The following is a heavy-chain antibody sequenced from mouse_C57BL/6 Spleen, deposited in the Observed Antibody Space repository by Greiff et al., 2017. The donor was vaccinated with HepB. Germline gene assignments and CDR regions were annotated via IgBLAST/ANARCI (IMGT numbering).Heavy chain of an antibody. D-gene: IGHD6-1*01. V-gene: IGHV1-18*01. J-gene: IGHJ4*01. CDR3: AREPASLYAMDY. Sequence: VQLQQSGPELVKPGASVKIPCKASGYTFTDYNMDWVKQSHGKSLEWIGDINPNNGVTIYNQKFKGKATLTVDKASSTAYMELRSLTSEDTAVYYCAREPASLYAMDYWGQGTSVTVSS. CDR2: INPNNGVT. CDR1: GYTFTDYN.